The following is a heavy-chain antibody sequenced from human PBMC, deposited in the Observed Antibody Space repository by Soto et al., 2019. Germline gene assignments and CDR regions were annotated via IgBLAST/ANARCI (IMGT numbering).Heavy chain of an antibody. V-gene: IGHV5-51*01. Sequence: GESLKISCKGSGYSFTSYWIGWVRQMPGKGLELMGIIYPGDSDTRYSPSFQGQVTISADKSISTAYLQWSSLKASETAMYYCARHSKYYDILTCFYGIDXWGQGTTVT. CDR1: GYSFTSYW. CDR2: IYPGDSDT. J-gene: IGHJ6*02. CDR3: ARHSKYYDILTCFYGIDX. D-gene: IGHD3-9*01.